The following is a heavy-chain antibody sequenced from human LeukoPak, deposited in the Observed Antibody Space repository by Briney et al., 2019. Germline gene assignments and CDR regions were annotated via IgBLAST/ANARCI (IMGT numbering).Heavy chain of an antibody. D-gene: IGHD3-10*01. CDR2: IGTKGDT. V-gene: IGHV3-13*01. CDR1: GLSFSSYD. CDR3: VRSGSYYSSELQLDY. J-gene: IGHJ4*02. Sequence: GGSLRLSCAASGLSFSSYDMHWVRQATGKGLEWVSAIGTKGDTYYSDSVRGRFTISRENGKNSLYLQMNSLRAGDTAVYYCVRSGSYYSSELQLDYWGQGTLVTVSS.